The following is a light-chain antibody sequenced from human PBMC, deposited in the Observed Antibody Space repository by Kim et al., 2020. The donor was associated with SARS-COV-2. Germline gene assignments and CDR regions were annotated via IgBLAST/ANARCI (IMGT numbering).Light chain of an antibody. CDR2: GNK. J-gene: IGLJ2*01. CDR1: SANIGAGYY. V-gene: IGLV1-40*01. CDR3: QTFDSSLREV. Sequence: GQRVTTSRTGNSANIGAGYYVHWYQQLPGTAPKVLIYGNKNRPSGVPDRFSGSQSGTSASLAITGLQAADEGDYYCQTFDSSLREVFGGGTQLTVL.